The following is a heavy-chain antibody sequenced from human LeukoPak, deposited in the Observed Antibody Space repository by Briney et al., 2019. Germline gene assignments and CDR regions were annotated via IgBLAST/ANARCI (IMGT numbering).Heavy chain of an antibody. CDR1: GGSIDNYY. Sequence: SETLSLTCTVSGGSIDNYYWSWVRQPPGKGLEWIGYIYYSGSTSYNPSLKSRVTISVDTSKNQFSLKLRYVTAADTAVYYCARHLGGSPLEAFDIWGQGTMVTVSS. CDR2: IYYSGST. V-gene: IGHV4-59*08. D-gene: IGHD2-15*01. J-gene: IGHJ3*02. CDR3: ARHLGGSPLEAFDI.